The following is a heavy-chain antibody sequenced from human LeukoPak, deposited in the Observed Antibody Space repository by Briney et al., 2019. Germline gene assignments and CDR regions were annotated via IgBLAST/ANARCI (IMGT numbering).Heavy chain of an antibody. J-gene: IGHJ5*02. CDR1: GFTVSSNY. V-gene: IGHV3-53*01. Sequence: PGGSLRLSCAASGFTVSSNYMSWVRQAPGKGLEWVSVIYSGGSTYYADSVKGRFTISRDNSKNTLYLQMNSLRAEDTAVYYCAIWRYCSSTSCYEGFDPWGQGTLVTVSS. CDR3: AIWRYCSSTSCYEGFDP. D-gene: IGHD2-2*01. CDR2: IYSGGST.